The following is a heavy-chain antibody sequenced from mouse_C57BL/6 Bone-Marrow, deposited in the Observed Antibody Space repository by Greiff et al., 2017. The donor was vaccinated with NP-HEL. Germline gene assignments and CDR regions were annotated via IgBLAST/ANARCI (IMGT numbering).Heavy chain of an antibody. CDR2: IHPNSGST. CDR1: GYTFTSYW. V-gene: IGHV1-64*01. CDR3: ARRRGYNWYYYAMDY. D-gene: IGHD4-1*02. Sequence: QVQLQQPGAELVKPGASVKLSCKASGYTFTSYWMHWVKQRPGQGLEWIGMIHPNSGSTNYNEKFKSKATLTVDKSSSTAYMQLSSLTSEDSAVYCCARRRGYNWYYYAMDYWGQGTSVTVSS. J-gene: IGHJ4*01.